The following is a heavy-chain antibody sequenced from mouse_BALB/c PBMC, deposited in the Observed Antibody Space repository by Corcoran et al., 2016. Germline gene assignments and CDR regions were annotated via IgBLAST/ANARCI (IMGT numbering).Heavy chain of an antibody. D-gene: IGHD4-1*01. CDR1: GYTFTNYG. CDR3: ARNWDYFDY. J-gene: IGHJ2*01. Sequence: QIQLVQSGPELKKPGETVKISCKASGYTFTNYGMNWVKQAPGKGLKWMGWINTYTGEPTYADDFKGRFAFSLETSASTAYLQINNLKNEDMATYFCARNWDYFDYWGQGTTLTVSS. CDR2: INTYTGEP. V-gene: IGHV9-1*02.